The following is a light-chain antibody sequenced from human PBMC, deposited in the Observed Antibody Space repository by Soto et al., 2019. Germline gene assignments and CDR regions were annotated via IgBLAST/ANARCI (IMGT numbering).Light chain of an antibody. CDR3: KHLDSYST. CDR1: QGISSY. CDR2: AAS. J-gene: IGKJ5*01. V-gene: IGKV1-9*01. Sequence: DIQLTQSPSFLSASVGDRVTITCRASQGISSYLAWYQQKPGKAPKLLIYAASTLQSGVPSSFSGSGSGTEFTLTISSLQHEDFATYYCKHLDSYSTFGQGTRLEIK.